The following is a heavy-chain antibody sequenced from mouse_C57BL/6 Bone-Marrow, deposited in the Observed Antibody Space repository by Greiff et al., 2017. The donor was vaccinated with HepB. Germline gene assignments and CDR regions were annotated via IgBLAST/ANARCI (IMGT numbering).Heavy chain of an antibody. Sequence: EVQLQQSGPVLVKPGASVKMSCKASGYTFTDYYMNWVKQSHGKSLEWIGVINPYNGGTSYNQKFKGKATLTVDKSSSTAYMELNSLTSEDSAVYYCARRARTSDYWGQGTTLTVSS. CDR2: INPYNGGT. V-gene: IGHV1-19*01. CDR1: GYTFTDYY. J-gene: IGHJ2*01. CDR3: ARRARTSDY.